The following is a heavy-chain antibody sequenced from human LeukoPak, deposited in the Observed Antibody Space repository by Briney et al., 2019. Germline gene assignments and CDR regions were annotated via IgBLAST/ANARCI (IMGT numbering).Heavy chain of an antibody. CDR2: IIPIFGTA. J-gene: IGHJ4*02. D-gene: IGHD1-26*01. Sequence: SVKVSCKASGYTFTSYDINWVRQATGQGLEWMGGIIPIFGTANYAQKFQGRVTITADESTSTAYMELSSLRSEDTAVYYCARVLSGSYFPDDYWGQGTLVTVSS. V-gene: IGHV1-69*13. CDR3: ARVLSGSYFPDDY. CDR1: GYTFTSYD.